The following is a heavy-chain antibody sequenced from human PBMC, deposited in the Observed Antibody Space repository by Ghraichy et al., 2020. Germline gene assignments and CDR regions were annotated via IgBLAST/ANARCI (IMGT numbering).Heavy chain of an antibody. CDR1: GGTFRTYA. CDR3: ATCIYYYDDSRYYVPDH. D-gene: IGHD3-22*01. Sequence: SVKVSCKASGGTFRTYAISWVRQAPGQGLEWVGGIIPVFGTVDYAQKVQGRVTITADKSTSTAYMELSSLRSEDTAVYYCATCIYYYDDSRYYVPDHWGQGTLITVSS. CDR2: IIPVFGTV. J-gene: IGHJ4*02. V-gene: IGHV1-69*06.